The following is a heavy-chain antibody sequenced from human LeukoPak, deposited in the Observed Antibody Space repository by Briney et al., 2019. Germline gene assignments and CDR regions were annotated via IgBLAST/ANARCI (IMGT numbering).Heavy chain of an antibody. J-gene: IGHJ4*02. CDR3: VRGQTIDY. D-gene: IGHD3-3*01. CDR2: IKSDGTGI. CDR1: GFTFSNYW. Sequence: GALTLSCTTSGFTFSNYWMYWLRQAPGKGLMWVSRIKSDGTGITYTDSVEGRFTISRDNAKNTLYLQMNSLRDEDTAVYYCVRGQTIDYWGQGTLVTVSS. V-gene: IGHV3-74*01.